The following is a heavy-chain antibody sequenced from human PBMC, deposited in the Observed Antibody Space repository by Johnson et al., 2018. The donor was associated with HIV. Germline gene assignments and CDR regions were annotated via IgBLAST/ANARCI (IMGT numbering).Heavy chain of an antibody. J-gene: IGHJ3*02. D-gene: IGHD2-15*01. CDR3: ARFDEGWTAFDI. V-gene: IGHV3-20*04. CDR1: GFTFDDYG. Sequence: VQLVESGGGVVRPGGSLRLSCAASGFTFDDYGMSWVRQAPGQGLEWVSGITWNGGSTGYADSVKGRFTISRDNSKNTLYLQMNSLRAEDTAVYYCARFDEGWTAFDIWGQGTMVTVSS. CDR2: ITWNGGST.